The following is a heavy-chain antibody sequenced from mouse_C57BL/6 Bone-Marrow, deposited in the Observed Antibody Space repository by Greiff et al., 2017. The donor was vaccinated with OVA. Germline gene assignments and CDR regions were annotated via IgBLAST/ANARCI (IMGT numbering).Heavy chain of an antibody. J-gene: IGHJ2*01. CDR1: GFTFSDYY. V-gene: IGHV5-16*01. Sequence: EVQLVESEGGLVQPGSSMKLSCTASGFTFSDYYMAWVRQVPEKGLEWVANINYDGSSTYYLDSLKSRFIISRDNAKNILYLQMSSLKSEDTATYYCARNSSGYNYLDYWGQGTTLTVSA. CDR2: INYDGSST. CDR3: ARNSSGYNYLDY. D-gene: IGHD3-2*02.